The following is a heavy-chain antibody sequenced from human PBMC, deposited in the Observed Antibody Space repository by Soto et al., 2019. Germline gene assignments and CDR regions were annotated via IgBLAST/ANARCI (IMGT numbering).Heavy chain of an antibody. V-gene: IGHV1-3*01. CDR1: GYTFSSHA. Sequence: QVQLVQSGADVKKPGASVKVSCKASGYTFSSHAMHWVRQAPGQRLEWMGWLNAGNGITKYSQNFQGRVTITRDTSASTAYMEMSSLRSEDTAVYYCARGEQLDYWGQETLVTVSS. CDR2: LNAGNGIT. J-gene: IGHJ4*02. D-gene: IGHD1-1*01. CDR3: ARGEQLDY.